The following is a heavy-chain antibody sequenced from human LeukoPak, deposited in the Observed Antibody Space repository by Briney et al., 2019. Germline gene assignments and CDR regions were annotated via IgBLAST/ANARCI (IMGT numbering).Heavy chain of an antibody. CDR1: GGTFSSYA. Sequence: SVKVSCKASGGTFSSYAISWVRQAPGQGLEWMGGFIPIFGTANYAQKFQGRVTITADESTSTAYMELSSLRSEDTAVYYCARGPKPRWLQLPEYYFDYWGQGTLVTVSS. J-gene: IGHJ4*02. CDR3: ARGPKPRWLQLPEYYFDY. V-gene: IGHV1-69*13. D-gene: IGHD5-24*01. CDR2: FIPIFGTA.